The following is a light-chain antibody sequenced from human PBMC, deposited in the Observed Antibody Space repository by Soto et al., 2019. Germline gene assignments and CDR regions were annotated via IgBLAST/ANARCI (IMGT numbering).Light chain of an antibody. Sequence: QSVLTQPPSASGSPGQSVTISCAGTSSDVGGYNYVSWYQQHPGKAPKLMIYEISKRPSGVPDRFSGSKSGNTASLTVSGLQAEDEADCYCSSYAASNNFGVFGSGTKVTVL. J-gene: IGLJ1*01. CDR2: EIS. V-gene: IGLV2-8*01. CDR1: SSDVGGYNY. CDR3: SSYAASNNFGV.